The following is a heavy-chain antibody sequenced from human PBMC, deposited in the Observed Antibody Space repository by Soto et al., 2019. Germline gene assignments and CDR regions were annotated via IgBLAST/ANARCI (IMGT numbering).Heavy chain of an antibody. J-gene: IGHJ4*02. Sequence: QVQLQESGPGLVKPSGTLSLTCAVSGDSISSSNWWSWVRQPPGKGLEWIGELHPDGSANYNPSLRSRVTVSVANSNHQFSLKLSSVSAADPAVYYCAAASSWRLDYWGQGALVAVSS. V-gene: IGHV4-4*02. CDR3: AAASSWRLDY. CDR1: GDSISSSNW. CDR2: LHPDGSA. D-gene: IGHD6-13*01.